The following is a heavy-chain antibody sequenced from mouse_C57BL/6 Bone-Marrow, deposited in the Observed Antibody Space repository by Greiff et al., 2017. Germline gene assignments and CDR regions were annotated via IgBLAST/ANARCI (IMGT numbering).Heavy chain of an antibody. CDR3: ARDITTGDWYFDV. Sequence: EVKLMESEGGLVQPGSSMKLSCTASGFTFSDSYMAWVRQVPEKGLEWVANINYDGSSTYYLDSLKSRFIISRDNAKNILYLQMSSLKSEDTATYYCARDITTGDWYFDVWGTGTTVTVSS. CDR1: GFTFSDSY. D-gene: IGHD1-1*01. J-gene: IGHJ1*03. CDR2: INYDGSST. V-gene: IGHV5-16*01.